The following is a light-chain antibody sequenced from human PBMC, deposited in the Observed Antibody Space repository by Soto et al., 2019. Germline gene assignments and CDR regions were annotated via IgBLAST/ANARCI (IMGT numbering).Light chain of an antibody. V-gene: IGKV3-20*01. J-gene: IGKJ3*01. CDR1: QSVSSSY. CDR3: QQYGSSPS. CDR2: GAS. Sequence: EIVLTQSPGTLSLSPGERATLSCRASQSVSSSYLAWYRQRPGQAPGLLIYGASIRATGIPDRFSGSGSGTDFHLTISRLEPEDFAVFYCQQYGSSPSFGPGSKVDMK.